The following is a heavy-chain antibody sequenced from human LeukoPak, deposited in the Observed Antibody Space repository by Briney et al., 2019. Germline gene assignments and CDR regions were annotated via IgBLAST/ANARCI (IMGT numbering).Heavy chain of an antibody. V-gene: IGHV3-23*01. CDR3: AKGFRGTKGVLTDY. D-gene: IGHD1-1*01. Sequence: TSETLSLTCTVSGGSISSYYWSWVRQAPGKGLEWVSAISGSGGSTYYADSVKGRFTISRDNSKNTLYLQMNSLRAEDTAVYYCAKGFRGTKGVLTDYWGQGTLVTVSS. CDR1: GGSISSYY. CDR2: ISGSGGST. J-gene: IGHJ4*02.